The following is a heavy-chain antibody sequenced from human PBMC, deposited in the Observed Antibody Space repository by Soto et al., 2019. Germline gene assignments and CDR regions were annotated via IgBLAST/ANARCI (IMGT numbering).Heavy chain of an antibody. CDR1: GYTFTMYY. CDR3: ARDLRPRTTGTTSNYFDY. CDR2: INPSGGST. Sequence: SVKVSCKASGYTFTMYYMHCVRQSRLQGREWMGIINPSGGSTSYAQKFQGRVTMTRDTSTSTVYMELSSLRSEDTAVYYCARDLRPRTTGTTSNYFDYWGQGTLVTVSS. J-gene: IGHJ4*02. V-gene: IGHV1-46*01. D-gene: IGHD1-1*01.